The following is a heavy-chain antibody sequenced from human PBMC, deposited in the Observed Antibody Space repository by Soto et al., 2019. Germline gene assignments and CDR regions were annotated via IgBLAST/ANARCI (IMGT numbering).Heavy chain of an antibody. V-gene: IGHV3-30-3*01. J-gene: IGHJ6*02. D-gene: IGHD3-10*01. Sequence: QVQLVESGGGVVQPGRSLRLSCAASGFTFSSYAMHWVRQAPGKGLEWVAVISYDGSNKYYADSVKGRFTISRDNSKNTLYLQMNSLRAEDTAVYYCARDYSNGSGSYEDYYGMDVWGQGTTVTVSS. CDR2: ISYDGSNK. CDR3: ARDYSNGSGSYEDYYGMDV. CDR1: GFTFSSYA.